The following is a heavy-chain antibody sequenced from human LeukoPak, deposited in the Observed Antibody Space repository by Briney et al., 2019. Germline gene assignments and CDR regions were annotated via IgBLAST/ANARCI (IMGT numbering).Heavy chain of an antibody. CDR1: GGSISSSSYY. D-gene: IGHD3-22*01. Sequence: SETLSLTCTVSGGSISSSSYYWGWIRQPPGKGLEWIGNIFYSGSTYYNPSLKSRVTISVDTSKNQFSLKLSSVTAADTAVYYCARAAYYYDSSGPSGLPLDVWGKGTTVTVSS. V-gene: IGHV4-39*07. CDR2: IFYSGST. J-gene: IGHJ6*04. CDR3: ARAAYYYDSSGPSGLPLDV.